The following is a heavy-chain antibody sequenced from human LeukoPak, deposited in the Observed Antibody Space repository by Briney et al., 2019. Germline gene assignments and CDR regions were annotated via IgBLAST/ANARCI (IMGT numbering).Heavy chain of an antibody. Sequence: PGGSLRLSCATSGFSFSGTWMTWVRQAPGKGLECVANIKPDGSTKYYIDSVKGRFTVSRDNAKKSLYLQMNSLRVEGTAIYYCATGLNGDSGGWGQGTLVTVSS. J-gene: IGHJ4*02. D-gene: IGHD3-22*01. CDR3: ATGLNGDSGG. V-gene: IGHV3-7*01. CDR1: GFSFSGTW. CDR2: IKPDGSTK.